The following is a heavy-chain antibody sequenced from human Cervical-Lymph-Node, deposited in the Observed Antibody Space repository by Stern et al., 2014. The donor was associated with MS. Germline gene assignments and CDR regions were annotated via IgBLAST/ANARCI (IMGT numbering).Heavy chain of an antibody. CDR3: ARLPHYSDISGPYV. D-gene: IGHD3-22*01. CDR2: IYHGGIT. J-gene: IGHJ4*02. V-gene: IGHV4-4*02. CDR1: GDSISSSHW. Sequence: VQLVESGPGLVKPSGTLSLTCAVSGDSISSSHWWTWVRQPPGKGLQWIGEIYHGGITNYNPSLKSRVTISLDKSKNQFSLKLSSVTAADTAVYYCARLPHYSDISGPYVWGQGTLVTVSS.